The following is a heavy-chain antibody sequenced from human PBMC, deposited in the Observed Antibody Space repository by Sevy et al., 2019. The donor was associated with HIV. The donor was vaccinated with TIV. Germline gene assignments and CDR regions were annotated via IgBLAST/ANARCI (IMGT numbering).Heavy chain of an antibody. CDR1: GGSVSSDTYY. J-gene: IGHJ4*02. V-gene: IGHV4-61*02. D-gene: IGHD3-3*01. CDR3: VRGRGFWSVLPKIDD. CDR2: IYNSGRT. Sequence: SETLSLTCAVSGGSVSSDTYYWSWVRQPAGKGLEWIGRIYNSGRTKYNPSLESRVSMSLDTSKHLFSLKVTSVTAADTAVYYCVRGRGFWSVLPKIDDWGQGTLVTVSS.